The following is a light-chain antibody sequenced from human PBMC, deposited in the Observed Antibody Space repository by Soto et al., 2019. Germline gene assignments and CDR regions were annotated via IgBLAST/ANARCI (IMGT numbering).Light chain of an antibody. CDR3: QQYNSYPWT. CDR2: KAS. Sequence: DIQMTQSPSTLSASVGDRVSITCRASQSISSRLAWYQQKPGKAPKVLLYKASSLDSGVPSRFSGSGSGTEFTLTISSLQPDDFASYYCQQYNSYPWTFGQGTKVEIK. CDR1: QSISSR. V-gene: IGKV1-5*03. J-gene: IGKJ1*01.